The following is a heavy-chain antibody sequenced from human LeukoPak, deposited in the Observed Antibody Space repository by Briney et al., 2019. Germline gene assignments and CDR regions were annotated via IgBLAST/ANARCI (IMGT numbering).Heavy chain of an antibody. CDR2: IYYSGST. Sequence: SETLSLPCTVSGGSISSYYWSWIRQPPGKGLEWIGYIYYSGSTNYNPSLKSRVTISVDTSKNQFSLKLSSVTAADTAVYYCARETLIAAAGTGYYYGMDVWGQGTTVTVSS. J-gene: IGHJ6*02. D-gene: IGHD6-13*01. V-gene: IGHV4-59*01. CDR3: ARETLIAAAGTGYYYGMDV. CDR1: GGSISSYY.